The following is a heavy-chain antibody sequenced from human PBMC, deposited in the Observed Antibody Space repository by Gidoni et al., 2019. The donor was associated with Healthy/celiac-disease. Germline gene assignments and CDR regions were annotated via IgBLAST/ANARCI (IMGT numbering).Heavy chain of an antibody. V-gene: IGHV4-30-2*01. J-gene: IGHJ6*02. CDR2: IYHSGST. CDR1: GGSICSGCYS. D-gene: IGHD4-17*01. Sequence: QLQLQESGSGLVKPSQTLSITCAVSGGSICSGCYSWSWIRQQPGKCLECIGYIYHSGSTYYNPSLKSRVTISVDRSKNQFSLKLSSVTAADTAVYYCARDVHGYGIYVWGQGTTVTVSS. CDR3: ARDVHGYGIYV.